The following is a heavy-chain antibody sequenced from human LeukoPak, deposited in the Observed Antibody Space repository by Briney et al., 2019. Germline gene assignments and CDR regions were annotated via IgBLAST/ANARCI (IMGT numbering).Heavy chain of an antibody. Sequence: GGSLRLSCAASGFTFSSYGMHWVRQAPGKGLEWVAFIRYDGSNEYYADSVKGRFTISRDNSKNTLYLQMNSLRAEDTAVYYCAKEGRPLGTYYYDSSGYYPGYFDYWGQGTLVTVSS. CDR3: AKEGRPLGTYYYDSSGYYPGYFDY. J-gene: IGHJ4*02. CDR1: GFTFSSYG. CDR2: IRYDGSNE. V-gene: IGHV3-30*02. D-gene: IGHD3-22*01.